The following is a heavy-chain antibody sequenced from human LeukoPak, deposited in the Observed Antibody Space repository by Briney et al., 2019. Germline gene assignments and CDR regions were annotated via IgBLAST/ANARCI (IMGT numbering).Heavy chain of an antibody. CDR2: INPNTGGT. Sequence: ASVKVSCKASGYTFTGYYMHWVRQAPGQGLEWMGRINPNTGGTNYAQKFQGRVTMTRDTSISTAYMELSRLRSDDTAVYYCAREVGATVGNWFDPRGQGTLVTVSS. J-gene: IGHJ5*02. V-gene: IGHV1-2*06. CDR1: GYTFTGYY. D-gene: IGHD1-26*01. CDR3: AREVGATVGNWFDP.